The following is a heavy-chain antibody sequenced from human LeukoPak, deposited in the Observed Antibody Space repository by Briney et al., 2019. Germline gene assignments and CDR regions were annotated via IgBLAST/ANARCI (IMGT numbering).Heavy chain of an antibody. Sequence: GGSLRLSCAASGFTFSNYAMHWVRQAPGKGLEWVAVISYDGSNKNYAGSVKGRFTISRDNSKNTLYLQMNSLRAEDTAVYYCARAGQIVVVVTAPSYWGQGTLVTVSS. J-gene: IGHJ4*02. D-gene: IGHD2-21*02. CDR1: GFTFSNYA. CDR3: ARAGQIVVVVTAPSY. V-gene: IGHV3-30-3*01. CDR2: ISYDGSNK.